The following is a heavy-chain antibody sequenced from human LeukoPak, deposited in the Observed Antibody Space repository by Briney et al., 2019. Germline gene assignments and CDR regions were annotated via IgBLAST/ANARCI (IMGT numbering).Heavy chain of an antibody. CDR1: GGSISSYY. CDR3: AAGTLAGPVYFYYIDV. V-gene: IGHV4-59*08. Sequence: SETLSLTCTFSGGSISSYYWSWTRQPPGKGLEWIGSSSYSGSPKYNPSLKRRVTISLDTSKNQFSLKVTSVTAADTALYYCAAGTLAGPVYFYYIDVWGRGTTVTVSS. J-gene: IGHJ6*03. CDR2: SSYSGSP. D-gene: IGHD1/OR15-1a*01.